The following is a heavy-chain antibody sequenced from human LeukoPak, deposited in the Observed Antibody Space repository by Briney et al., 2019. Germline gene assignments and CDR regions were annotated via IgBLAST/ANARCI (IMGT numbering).Heavy chain of an antibody. D-gene: IGHD6-13*01. V-gene: IGHV3-21*01. CDR1: GFTFSSYS. J-gene: IGHJ4*02. CDR2: ISSSSSYI. Sequence: GSLRLSCAASGFTFSSYSMNWVRQAPGKGLEWVSSISSSSSYIYYADSVNGRFTISRDNAKSSLYLQMNSLRVEDTAVYYCARDRSSVGGIDYWGQGTLVTVSS. CDR3: ARDRSSVGGIDY.